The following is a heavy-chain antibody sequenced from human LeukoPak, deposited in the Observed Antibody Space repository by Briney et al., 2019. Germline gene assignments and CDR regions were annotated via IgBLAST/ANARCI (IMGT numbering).Heavy chain of an antibody. CDR3: ARGRGGPDY. J-gene: IGHJ4*02. V-gene: IGHV4-34*01. CDR1: GGSFSGYY. D-gene: IGHD2-15*01. Sequence: SETLSLTCAVYGGSFSGYYWSWIRQPPGKGLEWIGEINHSGSTNYNPSLKSRVTISVDTSKNQFSLKLSSVTAADTAVYYCARGRGGPDYWGQGTLVTVSS. CDR2: INHSGST.